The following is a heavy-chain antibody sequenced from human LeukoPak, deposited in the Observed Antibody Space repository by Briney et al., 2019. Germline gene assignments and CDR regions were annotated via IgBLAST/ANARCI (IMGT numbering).Heavy chain of an antibody. CDR1: GYSFTSYW. CDR2: IYPGDSDT. Sequence: GESLKISCKGSGYSFTSYWIGWVRQMPGKGLEWMGIIYPGDSDTRYSPSFQGRVTVSADKSISTAYLQWSSLKASDTAMYYCARGGYSGYDWVFRLFDYWGQGTLVTVSS. CDR3: ARGGYSGYDWVFRLFDY. D-gene: IGHD5-12*01. J-gene: IGHJ4*02. V-gene: IGHV5-51*01.